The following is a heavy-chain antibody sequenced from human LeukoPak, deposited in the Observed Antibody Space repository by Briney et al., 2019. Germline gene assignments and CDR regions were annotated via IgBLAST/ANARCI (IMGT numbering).Heavy chain of an antibody. J-gene: IGHJ6*02. D-gene: IGHD6-19*01. CDR2: IDPSDSYT. Sequence: GESLKISCKGSGYSFTSYWISWVRQMPGKGLEWMGRIDPSDSYTNYSPSFQGHVTISADKSISTAYLQWSSLKASDTAMYYCASEYSSGPYYYYGMDVWGQGTTVTVSS. CDR1: GYSFTSYW. CDR3: ASEYSSGPYYYYGMDV. V-gene: IGHV5-10-1*01.